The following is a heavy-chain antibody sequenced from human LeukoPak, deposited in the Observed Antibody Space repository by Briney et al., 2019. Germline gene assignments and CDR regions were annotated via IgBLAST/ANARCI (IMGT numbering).Heavy chain of an antibody. V-gene: IGHV3-33*01. CDR2: IWYDGSNK. Sequence: TGGSLRLSCAASGFTFSSYGMHWVRQAPGKGLEWVAVIWYDGSNKYYADSVKGRFTISRDNSKNTLYLQMNSLRAEDTAVYYCARESGGRYSFGPWFFDLWGQGTLVTVSS. J-gene: IGHJ4*02. D-gene: IGHD5-18*01. CDR3: ARESGGRYSFGPWFFDL. CDR1: GFTFSSYG.